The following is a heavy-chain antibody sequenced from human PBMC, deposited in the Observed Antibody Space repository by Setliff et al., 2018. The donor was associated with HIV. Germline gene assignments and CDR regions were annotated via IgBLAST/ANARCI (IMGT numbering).Heavy chain of an antibody. J-gene: IGHJ3*02. CDR2: INPNSGNT. CDR1: GYTFNGYY. V-gene: IGHV1-8*02. CDR3: AASTLGWSDWEYDALDI. D-gene: IGHD2-21*01. Sequence: ASVKVSCKASGYTFNGYYMHWVRQAPGQGLQWMGRINPNSGNTGYAQKFQGRVTMTRNTAISTAYMELRRLKSEDTAVYYCAASTLGWSDWEYDALDIWGQGTMVTVSS.